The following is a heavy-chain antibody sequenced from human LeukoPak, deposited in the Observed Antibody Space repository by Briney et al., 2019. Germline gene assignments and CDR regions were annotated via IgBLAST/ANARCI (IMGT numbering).Heavy chain of an antibody. CDR1: GFTFRSYW. CDR3: ARVSSLMSIAAAGPFDY. V-gene: IGHV3-7*04. D-gene: IGHD6-13*01. CDR2: IKQDGSDK. J-gene: IGHJ4*02. Sequence: GGSLRLSCVASGFTFRSYWMSWVRQAPGKGLEWVANIKQDGSDKYYVDFVKGRFTISRDNAKNSLYLQMNSLRAEDTAVYYCARVSSLMSIAAAGPFDYWGQGTLVTVSS.